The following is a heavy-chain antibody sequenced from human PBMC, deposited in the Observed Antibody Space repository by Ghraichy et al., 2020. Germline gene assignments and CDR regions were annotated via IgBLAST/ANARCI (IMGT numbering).Heavy chain of an antibody. V-gene: IGHV3-30*02. CDR2: IRYDGSNK. CDR3: AKDLENYYGSDSYY. CDR1: GFTFSSYG. J-gene: IGHJ4*02. D-gene: IGHD3-10*01. Sequence: GGSLRLSCAASGFTFSSYGMHWVRQAPGKGLEWVAFIRYDGSNKYYADSVKGRFTISRDNSKNTLYLQMNSLRAEDTAVYYCAKDLENYYGSDSYYWGQGTLVTVSS.